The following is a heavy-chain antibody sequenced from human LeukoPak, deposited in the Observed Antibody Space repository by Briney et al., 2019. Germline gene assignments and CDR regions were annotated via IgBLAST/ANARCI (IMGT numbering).Heavy chain of an antibody. J-gene: IGHJ4*02. CDR1: GGTFSSYA. CDR2: IIPIFGTA. V-gene: IGHV1-69*13. D-gene: IGHD2-2*01. CDR3: ARLGYCSSTSCNSDY. Sequence: SVTVSFTASGGTFSSYAISWVRQAPGQGLEWMGGIIPIFGTANYAQKFQGRVTITADESMSTAYMELSSLRSEDTAVYCCARLGYCSSTSCNSDYWGQGTLVTVSS.